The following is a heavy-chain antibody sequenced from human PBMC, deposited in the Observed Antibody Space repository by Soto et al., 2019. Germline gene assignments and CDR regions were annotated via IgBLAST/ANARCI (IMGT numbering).Heavy chain of an antibody. D-gene: IGHD3-10*01. CDR2: IYPADSDT. CDR1: GGKVNNSF. Sequence: GAAVKISGEGCGGKVNNSFSGSVRQLQEKGLEWMGIIYPADSDTRYSPSFQGQVTISVDKSNNTAYLQWSSLQASDTARYYCATADGGSYYCPGTDVRGQRTTVTVSS. CDR3: ATADGGSYYCPGTDV. J-gene: IGHJ6*01. V-gene: IGHV5-51*01.